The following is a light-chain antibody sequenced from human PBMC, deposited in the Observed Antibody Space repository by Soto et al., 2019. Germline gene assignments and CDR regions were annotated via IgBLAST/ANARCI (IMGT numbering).Light chain of an antibody. CDR3: QSHDSSLHASV. CDR2: GNT. CDR1: SSNIGAGYD. V-gene: IGLV1-40*01. J-gene: IGLJ1*01. Sequence: QSVLTHPPSVSGAPGQTVTISCTGSSSNIGAGYDVHWYLQLPGTAPKLLIYGNTNRPSGVPDRFSGSKSGSSASLAITGLQAEDEADYYCQSHDSSLHASVFGTGTKVTVL.